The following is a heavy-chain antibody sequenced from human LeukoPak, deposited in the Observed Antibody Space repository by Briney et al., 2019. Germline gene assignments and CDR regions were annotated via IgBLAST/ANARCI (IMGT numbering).Heavy chain of an antibody. D-gene: IGHD3-9*01. CDR3: AGFISTGYYIQYYFDF. CDR1: GYTFTSYD. Sequence: GASVKVSCKASGYTFTSYDINWVRQATGQGLEWMGWMNPNSGNTGYAQKFQGRVTMTRNTSISTAYMELSSLRSEDTAVYYCAGFISTGYYIQYYFDFWGQGTLVTVSS. J-gene: IGHJ4*02. CDR2: MNPNSGNT. V-gene: IGHV1-8*01.